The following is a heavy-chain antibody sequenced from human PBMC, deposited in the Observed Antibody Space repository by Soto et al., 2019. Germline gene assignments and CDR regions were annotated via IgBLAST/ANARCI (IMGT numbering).Heavy chain of an antibody. D-gene: IGHD6-6*01. V-gene: IGHV4-31*03. CDR2: IYYSGST. J-gene: IGHJ4*02. CDR1: GGSISSGGYY. CDR3: ARASSLGYSSSGGSDY. Sequence: SETLSLTCTVSGGSISSGGYYWSWIRQHPGKGLEWIGYIYYSGSTYYNPSLKSRVTISVDTSKNQFSLKLSSVTAADTAVYYCARASSLGYSSSGGSDYWGQGTLVTVSS.